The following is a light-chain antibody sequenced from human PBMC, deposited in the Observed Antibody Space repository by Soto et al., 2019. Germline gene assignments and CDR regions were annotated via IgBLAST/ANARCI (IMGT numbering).Light chain of an antibody. V-gene: IGKV1-5*03. CDR1: QSISSW. J-gene: IGKJ1*01. CDR3: QHFNSYPWT. Sequence: DIPITQSPSTLSASVGDRVTLTFRASQSISSWLAWYQQKPGKAPKLLINKASSLESGVPSRFSGSGSGTEFTLTISSLQPDDFATYYCQHFNSYPWTFGQGTKVDIK. CDR2: KAS.